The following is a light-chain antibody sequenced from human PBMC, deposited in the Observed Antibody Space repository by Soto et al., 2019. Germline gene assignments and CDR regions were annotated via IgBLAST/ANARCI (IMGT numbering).Light chain of an antibody. CDR1: QSINRY. Sequence: DIEMTQSPSTLSASVGDRVTITCRASQSINRYLAWYQQKPGEAPKLLIYDASSLQSGVPSRFSGSGSETESTLTISRLQPDDFATYFCHSRAFGQGTRLEIK. J-gene: IGKJ5*01. V-gene: IGKV1-5*01. CDR2: DAS. CDR3: HSRA.